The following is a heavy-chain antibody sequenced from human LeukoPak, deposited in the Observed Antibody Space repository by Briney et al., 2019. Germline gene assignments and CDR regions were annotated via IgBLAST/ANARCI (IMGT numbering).Heavy chain of an antibody. CDR3: ARDRELGY. Sequence: SETLSLTCTVSGGSISSYYWSWIRQSPGKGLEWIGWSYHRGSTSYNPSLKSRVAISVDTSEDQFSLKLTSVTAADTAVYYCARDRELGYWGQGTLVIVSS. V-gene: IGHV4-59*01. CDR2: SYHRGST. J-gene: IGHJ4*02. CDR1: GGSISSYY. D-gene: IGHD1-1*01.